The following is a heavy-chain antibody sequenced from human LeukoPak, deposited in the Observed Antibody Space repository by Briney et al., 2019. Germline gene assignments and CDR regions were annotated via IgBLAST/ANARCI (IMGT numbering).Heavy chain of an antibody. CDR1: GYTFTGYS. V-gene: IGHV1-2*02. D-gene: IGHD3-10*01. J-gene: IGHJ4*02. Sequence: ASVKVSCKASGYTFTGYSMHWVRQAPGQGLEWMGWINPNSGGTNYAQKFQGRVTMTRDTSISTAYMELSRLRSDDTAVYYCAGEGGSGNYFDYWGQGTLVTVSS. CDR3: AGEGGSGNYFDY. CDR2: INPNSGGT.